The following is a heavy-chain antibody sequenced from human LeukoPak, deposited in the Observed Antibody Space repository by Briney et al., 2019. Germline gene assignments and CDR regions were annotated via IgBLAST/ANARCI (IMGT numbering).Heavy chain of an antibody. D-gene: IGHD3-3*01. J-gene: IGHJ4*02. V-gene: IGHV4-4*07. CDR1: GGSISSYY. Sequence: PSETLSLTCTVSGGSISSYYWSWIRQPAGKGLEWIGRIYTSGSTNYNPSLKSRVTMSVDTSKNQFSLKLSSVTAADTAVYYCAREPYYDFWSGYYTGISFVYWGQGTLVTVSS. CDR2: IYTSGST. CDR3: AREPYYDFWSGYYTGISFVY.